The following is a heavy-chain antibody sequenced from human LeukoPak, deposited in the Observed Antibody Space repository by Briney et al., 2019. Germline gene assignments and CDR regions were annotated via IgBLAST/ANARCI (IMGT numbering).Heavy chain of an antibody. V-gene: IGHV3-33*08. CDR1: GFTFSSYG. Sequence: GGSLRLSCAASGFTFSSYGMHWVRQAPGKGLEWVAVISVKGRFTISRDNAKNSLYLQMNSLRAGDTAVYYCARETPDFGDYSDAWDFDLWGRGTLVTVSS. CDR2: I. CDR3: ARETPDFGDYSDAWDFDL. D-gene: IGHD4-17*01. J-gene: IGHJ2*01.